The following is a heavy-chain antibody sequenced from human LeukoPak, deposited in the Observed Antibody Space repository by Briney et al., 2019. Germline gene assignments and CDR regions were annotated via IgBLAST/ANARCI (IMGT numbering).Heavy chain of an antibody. CDR2: ISYDGSNK. Sequence: PGRSLRLSCAASGFTFSSYGMHWVRQAPGKGLEWVAVISYDGSNKYYADSVKGRFTISRDNSKNTLYLQMNSLRAEDAAVYYCARDLLMSVVPVADYWGQGTLVTVSS. J-gene: IGHJ4*02. CDR3: ARDLLMSVVPVADY. V-gene: IGHV3-30*03. CDR1: GFTFSSYG. D-gene: IGHD2-2*01.